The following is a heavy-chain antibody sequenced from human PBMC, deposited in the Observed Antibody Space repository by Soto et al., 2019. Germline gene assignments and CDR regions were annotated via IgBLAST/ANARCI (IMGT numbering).Heavy chain of an antibody. CDR3: AHRQTYCGGDCYSGFDY. J-gene: IGHJ4*02. V-gene: IGHV2-5*02. CDR1: GFSLNTRGVG. Sequence: QITLKESGPTLVKPTQTLTLTCTFSGFSLNTRGVGVGWIRQPPGKALEWLALIYWDDDKPYSPSLKSRLTITNDTSKTQVVLTMANMDPVDTATYYCAHRQTYCGGDCYSGFDYWGQGTLVTVSS. D-gene: IGHD2-21*02. CDR2: IYWDDDK.